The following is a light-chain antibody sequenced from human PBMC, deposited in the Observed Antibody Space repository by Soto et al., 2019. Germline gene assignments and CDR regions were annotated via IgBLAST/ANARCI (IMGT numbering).Light chain of an antibody. CDR2: RNN. CDR1: SSNIGSNY. J-gene: IGLJ3*02. V-gene: IGLV1-47*01. CDR3: AAWDDSLSGRV. Sequence: QSALTQPPSASGTPGQRVTISCSGSSSNIGSNYVYWYQQLPGTAPKLLIYRNNQRPSGVPDRFSGSKSGTSASLAISGLRSEDEADYYCAAWDDSLSGRVFGGRTKLTVL.